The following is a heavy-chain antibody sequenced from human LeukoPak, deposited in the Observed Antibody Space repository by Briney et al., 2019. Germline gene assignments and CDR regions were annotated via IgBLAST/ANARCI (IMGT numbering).Heavy chain of an antibody. V-gene: IGHV4-30-4*01. CDR2: IYYSGRT. D-gene: IGHD3-10*01. CDR3: ARGPIGDDDY. Sequence: SETLSLTCTVSGGSISSGDYYWSWIRQPPGKGLEWIGYIYYSGRTYYNPSLQSRVTISVDTSKNKFSLKLNSVTAADTAVYYYARGPIGDDDYWGQGTLVTVSS. CDR1: GGSISSGDYY. J-gene: IGHJ4*02.